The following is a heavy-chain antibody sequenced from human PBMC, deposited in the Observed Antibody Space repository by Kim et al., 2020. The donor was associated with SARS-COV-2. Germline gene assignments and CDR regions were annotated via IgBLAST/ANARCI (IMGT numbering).Heavy chain of an antibody. J-gene: IGHJ6*02. D-gene: IGHD2-2*01. Sequence: SETLSLTCAVYGGSFSGYYWSWIRQPPGKGLEWIGEINHSGSTNYNPSLKSRVTISVDTSKNQFSLKLSSVTAADTAVYYCASLGGVPAAQDYYYYGMDVWGQGTTVTVSS. V-gene: IGHV4-34*01. CDR2: INHSGST. CDR1: GGSFSGYY. CDR3: ASLGGVPAAQDYYYYGMDV.